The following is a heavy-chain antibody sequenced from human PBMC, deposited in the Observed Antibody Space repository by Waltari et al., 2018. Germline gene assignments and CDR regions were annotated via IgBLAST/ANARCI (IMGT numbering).Heavy chain of an antibody. CDR3: ARTSGAAAGKFDY. J-gene: IGHJ4*02. D-gene: IGHD6-13*01. V-gene: IGHV4-59*01. CDR1: GTSISNYY. Sequence: QVQLQESGPGLVKPSETLSLTCTVSGTSISNYYWTWIRQPPGNGLEWIGYISDSGSTSYNPSLKSRVTISGDTSKNHFSLKLSSVTAADTAVYYCARTSGAAAGKFDYWGQGTLVTVSS. CDR2: ISDSGST.